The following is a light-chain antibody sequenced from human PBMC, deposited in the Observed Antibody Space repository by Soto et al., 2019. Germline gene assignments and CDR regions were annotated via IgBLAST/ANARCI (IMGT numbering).Light chain of an antibody. Sequence: QSVLTQPPSVSGAPGQRVTNSCTGSSSHIGAGYDVPWYHHLPGTAPKLLIYGNSNRPSGVPDRFSGSKSGTSASLAIAGLQAEDEADYYCRSYYSSLSHWVFGGGTQLTVL. CDR3: RSYYSSLSHWV. V-gene: IGLV1-40*01. CDR2: GNS. CDR1: SSHIGAGYD. J-gene: IGLJ3*02.